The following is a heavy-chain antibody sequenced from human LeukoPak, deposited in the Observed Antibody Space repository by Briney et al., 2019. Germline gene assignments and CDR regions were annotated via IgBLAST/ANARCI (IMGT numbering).Heavy chain of an antibody. V-gene: IGHV4-31*03. CDR3: ARHYYDSSGYLGPDY. D-gene: IGHD3-22*01. Sequence: SETLSLTCTVSGGSISSGGYYWSWIRQHPGKGLEWIGYIYYSGSTYYNPSLKSRVTISVGTSKNQFSLKLSSVTAADTAVYYCARHYYDSSGYLGPDYWGQGTLVTVSS. CDR1: GGSISSGGYY. J-gene: IGHJ4*02. CDR2: IYYSGST.